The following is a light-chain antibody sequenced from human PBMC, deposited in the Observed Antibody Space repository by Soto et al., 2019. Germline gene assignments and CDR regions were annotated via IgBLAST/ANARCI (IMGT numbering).Light chain of an antibody. V-gene: IGKV1-5*03. CDR2: KAS. J-gene: IGKJ1*01. CDR1: QTISTW. CDR3: KQYNSYST. Sequence: DIQMTQSPSTLSASVGDRVTITCRASQTISTWLAWYQQKPGKAPNLLIYKASSLESGVPSRFSGSGSETEFTLNISSLQPDDFATYYCKQYNSYSTFGQGTKVEIK.